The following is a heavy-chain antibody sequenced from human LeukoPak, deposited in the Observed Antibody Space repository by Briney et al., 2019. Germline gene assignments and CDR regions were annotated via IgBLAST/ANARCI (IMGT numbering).Heavy chain of an antibody. CDR3: ARDQGYYDFWSGSGPFDY. D-gene: IGHD3-3*01. V-gene: IGHV3-7*01. CDR2: IKQDGSEK. CDR1: GFTFSSYG. Sequence: GGSLRLSCAASGFTFSSYGMHWVRQAPGKGLEWVANIKQDGSEKYYVDSVKGRFTISRDNAKNSLYLQMNSLRAEDTAVYYCARDQGYYDFWSGSGPFDYWGQGTLVTVSS. J-gene: IGHJ4*02.